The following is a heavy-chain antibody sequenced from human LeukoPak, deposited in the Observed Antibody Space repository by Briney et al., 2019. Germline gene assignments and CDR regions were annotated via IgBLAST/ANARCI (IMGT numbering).Heavy chain of an antibody. V-gene: IGHV4-34*01. CDR1: GGSFSGYY. CDR3: ASFADFWSGSHPNWFDP. CDR2: INHSGST. J-gene: IGHJ5*02. D-gene: IGHD3-3*01. Sequence: SETLSLTCAVYGGSFSGYYWSWIRQPPGKGLEWIGEINHSGSTNYNPSLKSRVTISVDTSKNQFSLKLSSVTAADTAVYYCASFADFWSGSHPNWFDPWGQGTLVTVSS.